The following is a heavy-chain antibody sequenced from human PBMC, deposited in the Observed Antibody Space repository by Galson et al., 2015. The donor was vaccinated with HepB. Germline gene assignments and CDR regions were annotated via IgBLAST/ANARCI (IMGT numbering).Heavy chain of an antibody. CDR2: ISYDGSNK. CDR1: GFTFRNYP. CDR3: ARVRNIAFAGVTNYLDY. J-gene: IGHJ4*02. V-gene: IGHV3-30*04. Sequence: SLRLSCAASGFTFRNYPMHWVRQAPGKGLQWAASISYDGSNKNYADSVKGRFTISRDNSKNTLFLQMNSLGTDDTALYYCARVRNIAFAGVTNYLDYWGQGTLVTVSS. D-gene: IGHD3-3*02.